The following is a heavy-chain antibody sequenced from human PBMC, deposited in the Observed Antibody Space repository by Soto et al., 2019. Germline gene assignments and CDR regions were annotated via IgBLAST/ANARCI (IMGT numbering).Heavy chain of an antibody. CDR2: INAGSGSA. D-gene: IGHD1-26*01. CDR1: GYSFTNSA. CDR3: ARDRSGSYLPFFDY. Sequence: ASVKVSCKASGYSFTNSAIHWLRQAPGQRLEWMGWINAGSGSAKYSQKFQGRVTITRDTSASTAYMELSSLKSEDTAMYYCARDRSGSYLPFFDYWGQPSLVTVSS. V-gene: IGHV1-3*01. J-gene: IGHJ4*02.